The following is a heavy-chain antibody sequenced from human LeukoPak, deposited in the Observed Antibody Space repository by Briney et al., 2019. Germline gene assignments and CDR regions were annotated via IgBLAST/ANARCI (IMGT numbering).Heavy chain of an antibody. CDR1: GFTFSSDS. V-gene: IGHV3-21*01. CDR3: ARVGDCSSTSCYDY. D-gene: IGHD2-2*01. Sequence: PGGSLRLSCAASGFTFSSDSMNWVRQAPGKGLEWVSPISSSSYIYYADSVKGRFTISRDNAKNTLYLQMNSLRAEDTAVYYCARVGDCSSTSCYDYWGQGTLVTVSS. CDR2: ISSSSYI. J-gene: IGHJ4*02.